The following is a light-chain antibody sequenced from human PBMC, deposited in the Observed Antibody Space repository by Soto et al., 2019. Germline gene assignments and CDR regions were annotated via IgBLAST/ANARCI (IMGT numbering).Light chain of an antibody. Sequence: EIVLTQSPDNLSVSPGESATLSCRASQSVGPNLVWYQQKPGQAPRLLIYGASNRATGIPDRFSGSGSGTDFTLTISRLEPEDFAVYYCQQYGSSGTFGQGTKVDIK. CDR3: QQYGSSGT. CDR2: GAS. V-gene: IGKV3-20*01. CDR1: QSVGPN. J-gene: IGKJ1*01.